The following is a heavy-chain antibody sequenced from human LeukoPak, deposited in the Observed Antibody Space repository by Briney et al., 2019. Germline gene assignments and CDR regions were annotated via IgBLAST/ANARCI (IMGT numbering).Heavy chain of an antibody. CDR1: VFTFSSYA. D-gene: IGHD1-26*01. CDR2: ISGSGGDT. J-gene: IGHJ4*02. V-gene: IGHV3-23*01. CDR3: AKGRWDPGYYFEY. Sequence: GGSLRLSCAASVFTFSSYALSWVRQAPGEGLEWVSAISGSGGDTYYADSVKGRSTISRDNSKNTLYLQMNSLRAEDTAVYYCAKGRWDPGYYFEYWGQGTLVTVPS.